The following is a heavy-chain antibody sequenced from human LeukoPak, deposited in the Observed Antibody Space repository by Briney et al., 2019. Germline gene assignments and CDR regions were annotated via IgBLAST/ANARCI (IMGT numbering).Heavy chain of an antibody. J-gene: IGHJ4*02. Sequence: PSETLSLTCTVSGGSISSAGYHWSWIRQPAGKGLEWIGRIYDTGSTNYNPSLKSRVAISVDKSKNQFSLELGSVTAADTAVYYCARDLVYYFDYWGQGTLVTVSS. CDR3: ARDLVYYFDY. CDR2: IYDTGST. V-gene: IGHV4-61*02. CDR1: GGSISSAGYH. D-gene: IGHD3-9*01.